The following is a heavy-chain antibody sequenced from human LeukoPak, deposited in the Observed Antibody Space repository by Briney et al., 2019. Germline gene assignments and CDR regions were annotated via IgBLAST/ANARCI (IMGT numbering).Heavy chain of an antibody. CDR1: GYTFTSYG. CDR3: ARVAWGTAMVTGEPDY. V-gene: IGHV1-18*01. CDR2: ISAYNGNT. D-gene: IGHD5-18*01. Sequence: ASVKVSCKASGYTFTSYGISWVRQAPGQGLEWMGWISAYNGNTNYAQKLQGRVTMTTDTSTSIAYMELRSLRSDDTAVYYCARVAWGTAMVTGEPDYWGQGTLVTVSS. J-gene: IGHJ4*02.